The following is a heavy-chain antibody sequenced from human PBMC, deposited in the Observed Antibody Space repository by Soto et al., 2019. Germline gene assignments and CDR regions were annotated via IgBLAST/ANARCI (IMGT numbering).Heavy chain of an antibody. CDR2: IYHSGST. J-gene: IGHJ4*02. V-gene: IGHV4-4*02. CDR3: ASGYYDILTGYSHGPYFDY. Sequence: QVQLQESGPGLVEPSGTLSLTCDVSGGSISSTNWWSWVRQPPGKGLEWIGEIYHSGSTNYIPSLKSRVTLSVEKSKNQFSLKLSSVTAADTAVYYCASGYYDILTGYSHGPYFDYWGQGTLVTVSS. CDR1: GGSISSTNW. D-gene: IGHD3-9*01.